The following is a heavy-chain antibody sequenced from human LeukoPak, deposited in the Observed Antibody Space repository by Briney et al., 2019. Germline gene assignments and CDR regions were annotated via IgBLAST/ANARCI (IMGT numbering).Heavy chain of an antibody. Sequence: ASVKVSCKASGYTFTGYYMHWVRQAPGQGLEWMGWINPNSGGTNYAQKFQGRVTMTRDTSISTAYMELSRLRSEDTAVYYCARGRIGYSYGYFDYWGQGTLVTVSS. CDR1: GYTFTGYY. CDR3: ARGRIGYSYGYFDY. J-gene: IGHJ4*02. D-gene: IGHD5-18*01. CDR2: INPNSGGT. V-gene: IGHV1-2*02.